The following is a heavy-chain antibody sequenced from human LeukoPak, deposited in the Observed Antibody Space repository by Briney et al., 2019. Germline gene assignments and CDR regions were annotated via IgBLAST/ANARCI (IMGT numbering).Heavy chain of an antibody. Sequence: GGSLRLSCAASGFTFSSYSMNWVRQAPGKGLEWVSSISSSSSYIYYADSVKGRFTISRDNAKNSLYLQMNSLRAEDTAVYYCARTIVVVPAAISRTYYYYGMDVWGQGTTVTVSS. CDR1: GFTFSSYS. J-gene: IGHJ6*02. D-gene: IGHD2-2*01. CDR2: ISSSSSYI. CDR3: ARTIVVVPAAISRTYYYYGMDV. V-gene: IGHV3-21*01.